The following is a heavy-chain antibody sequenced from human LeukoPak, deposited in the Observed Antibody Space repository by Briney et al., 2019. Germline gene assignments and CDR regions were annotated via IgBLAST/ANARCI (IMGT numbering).Heavy chain of an antibody. D-gene: IGHD2-8*01. V-gene: IGHV3-11*01. CDR3: ARDSIVRGNIGNDMDV. CDR1: GFTFSDYY. CDR2: ISHSGRTM. J-gene: IGHJ6*03. Sequence: GGSLRLSCAASGFTFSDYYMSWIRQAPGKGLEWVSYISHSGRTMYYADSVRGRFTISRDNAKNSLYMQMNSLRAGDTAVYYCARDSIVRGNIGNDMDVWGKGTTVTVSS.